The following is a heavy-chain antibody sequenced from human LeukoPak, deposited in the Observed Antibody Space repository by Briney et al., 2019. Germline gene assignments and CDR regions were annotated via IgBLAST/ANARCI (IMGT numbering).Heavy chain of an antibody. Sequence: GGSLRLSCTASGFTFGDYAMSWVRQAPGKGLEGVVFIRSKAYGGTTEYAASVKGRFTISRDDSKSIAYLQMNSLKTEATAVYYCTRARDYFDYWGQGTLVTVSS. V-gene: IGHV3-49*04. CDR1: GFTFGDYA. J-gene: IGHJ4*02. CDR2: IRSKAYGGTT. CDR3: TRARDYFDY. D-gene: IGHD6-6*01.